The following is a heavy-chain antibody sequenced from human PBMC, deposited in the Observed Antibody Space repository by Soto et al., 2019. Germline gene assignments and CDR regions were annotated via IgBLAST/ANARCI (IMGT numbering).Heavy chain of an antibody. D-gene: IGHD6-19*01. CDR2: VSSTGST. Sequence: QVQLEESGPGLVKPSETLSVTCNVSGDSMTNFYWCWIRQPPGRGLEYIGFVSSTGSTNYNASLTSRVPMSLDTSKNPFSLPLTSVTATDTAVYYCARRGSTSGWPTVDPWGQGNVATVSS. CDR1: GDSMTNFY. V-gene: IGHV4-59*08. CDR3: ARRGSTSGWPTVDP. J-gene: IGHJ5*02.